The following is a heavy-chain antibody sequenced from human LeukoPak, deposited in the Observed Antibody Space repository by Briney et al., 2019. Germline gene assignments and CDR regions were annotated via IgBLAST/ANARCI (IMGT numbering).Heavy chain of an antibody. CDR3: ANLDSLDCIITSCYHLGY. V-gene: IGHV3-30*02. Sequence: GGSLRLSCAASGFTFSSYGMHWVRQAPGKGPEWVAFIRYDGSNKYYADSVKGRFTISRDNSKNTLYLQMNSLRAEDTAVFYCANLDSLDCIITSCYHLGYWGQGPLVTVPQ. D-gene: IGHD2-2*01. CDR2: IRYDGSNK. CDR1: GFTFSSYG. J-gene: IGHJ4*02.